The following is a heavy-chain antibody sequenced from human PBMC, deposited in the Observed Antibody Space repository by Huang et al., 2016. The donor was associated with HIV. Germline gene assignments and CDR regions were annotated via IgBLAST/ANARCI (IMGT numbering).Heavy chain of an antibody. D-gene: IGHD3-3*02. CDR1: GGTFKKYA. CDR3: AKVAAGQPFHFYYYMDA. Sequence: QVNLVQSGAEVRKPGSSVKVSCKASGGTFKKYAISWVRQAPGQGLAWMGGSIPLYSSAEYAEKFQDRVTLTAYGSTNTAYLELDRLTSEDTAVYYCAKVAAGQPFHFYYYMDAWGDGTTVIVSS. J-gene: IGHJ6*03. CDR2: SIPLYSSA. V-gene: IGHV1-69*13.